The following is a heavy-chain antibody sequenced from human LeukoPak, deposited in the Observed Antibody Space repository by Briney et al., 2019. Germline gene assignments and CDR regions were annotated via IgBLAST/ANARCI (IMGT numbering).Heavy chain of an antibody. Sequence: PGGSLRLSCAASGFRFSSYEMNWVRQAPGRGLEWVSYIGNTGRTIYYVDSVKGRFTVSRDNAKNSLYLQMNSLRAEDTAIYYCARGDRYFFDYWGQGTLVTVSS. V-gene: IGHV3-48*03. CDR3: ARGDRYFFDY. CDR1: GFRFSSYE. D-gene: IGHD1-14*01. J-gene: IGHJ4*02. CDR2: IGNTGRTI.